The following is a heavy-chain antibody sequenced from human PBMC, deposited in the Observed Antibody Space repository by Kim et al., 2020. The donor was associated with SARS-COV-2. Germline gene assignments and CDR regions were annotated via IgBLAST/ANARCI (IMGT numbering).Heavy chain of an antibody. J-gene: IGHJ6*02. D-gene: IGHD7-27*01. CDR2: N. V-gene: IGHV6-1*01. CDR3: ARDLGISGMDV. Sequence: NDYAVSVKSRITIKPDTSKNQFSLQLNSVTPEDTAVYYCARDLGISGMDVWGQGTTVTVSS.